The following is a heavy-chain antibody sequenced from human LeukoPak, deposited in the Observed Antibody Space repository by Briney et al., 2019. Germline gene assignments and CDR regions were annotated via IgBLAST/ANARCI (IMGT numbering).Heavy chain of an antibody. D-gene: IGHD1-26*01. CDR1: GFTFSDYY. CDR2: ISSSGGTI. CDR3: ARELLERATLFDY. J-gene: IGHJ4*02. Sequence: SGGSLRLSCAASGFTFSDYYMSWIRQAPGKGLEWVSYISSSGGTIYYADSVKGRFTISRDNAKNSLYLQMNSLRAEDTAVYYCARELLERATLFDYWGQGTLVTVSS. V-gene: IGHV3-11*04.